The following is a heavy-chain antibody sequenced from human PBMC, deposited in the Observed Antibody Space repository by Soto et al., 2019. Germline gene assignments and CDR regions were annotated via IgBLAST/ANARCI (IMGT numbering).Heavy chain of an antibody. D-gene: IGHD2-15*01. CDR2: IRSKAYGGTT. V-gene: IGHV3-49*03. Sequence: GGSLRLSCTASGFTFGYYAMSWFRQAPGKGLEGVGFIRSKAYGGTTEYAASVKGRFTISRDDSKSIAYLQMNSLKTEDTAVYYCTRDLXPDNLFQNGSCYCIGAYWGRGTLVTVSS. J-gene: IGHJ4*02. CDR3: TRDLXPDNLFQNGSCYCIGAY. CDR1: GFTFGYYA.